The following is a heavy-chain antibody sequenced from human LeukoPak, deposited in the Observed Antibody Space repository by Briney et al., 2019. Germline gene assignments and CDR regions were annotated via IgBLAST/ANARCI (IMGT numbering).Heavy chain of an antibody. D-gene: IGHD6-19*01. CDR3: ARTLPVAYFDL. V-gene: IGHV1-46*01. CDR2: INPSGGST. J-gene: IGHJ2*01. CDR1: GYTFTSYY. Sequence: ASVKVSCKPSGYTFTSYYMHWVRQAPGQGLEWMGIINPSGGSTNYAQKFQGRVTMTRDTSTNTVYMELSSLRSEDTAVYYCARTLPVAYFDLWGRGTLVTVSS.